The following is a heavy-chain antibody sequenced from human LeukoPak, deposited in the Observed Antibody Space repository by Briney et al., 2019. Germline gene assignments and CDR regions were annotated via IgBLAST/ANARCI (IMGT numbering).Heavy chain of an antibody. D-gene: IGHD3-9*01. CDR3: ARDSAYYDILTGPDY. Sequence: GASVKVSCKASGYTFTNFGLSWVRQVPGQGPEYLGWISTKKGNTNYAQKFQGRVTMTRDTSISTAYMELSRLRSDDTAVYYCARDSAYYDILTGPDYWGQGTLVTVSS. V-gene: IGHV1-18*01. CDR1: GYTFTNFG. CDR2: ISTKKGNT. J-gene: IGHJ4*02.